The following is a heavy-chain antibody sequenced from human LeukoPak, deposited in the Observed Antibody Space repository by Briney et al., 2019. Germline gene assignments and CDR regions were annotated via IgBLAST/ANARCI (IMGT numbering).Heavy chain of an antibody. CDR2: IIPIFGTA. J-gene: IGHJ6*02. D-gene: IGHD2-2*01. CDR1: GYTFTSYG. Sequence: ASVKVSCKASGYTFTSYGISWVRQAPGQGLEWMGGIIPIFGTANYAQKFQGRVTITADESTSTAYMELSSLRSEDTAVYYCARAAIVVVPAEEEDYYYGMDVWGQGTTVTVSS. V-gene: IGHV1-69*13. CDR3: ARAAIVVVPAEEEDYYYGMDV.